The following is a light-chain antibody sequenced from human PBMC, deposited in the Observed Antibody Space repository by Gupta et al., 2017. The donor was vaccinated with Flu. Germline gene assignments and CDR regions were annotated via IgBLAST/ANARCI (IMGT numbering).Light chain of an antibody. CDR2: YDT. Sequence: SYKLSQPPSVSVTPGQTATITCSGDALPNQYAYWYHQKPAQEPLWVIVYDTLRPYGIAERFSCYTAGNNATSQTNVVQAEEDADDYWHCADTSSNSLVFGGGTKLTVL. CDR3: HCADTSSNSLV. J-gene: IGLJ3*02. V-gene: IGLV3-25*02. CDR1: ALPNQY.